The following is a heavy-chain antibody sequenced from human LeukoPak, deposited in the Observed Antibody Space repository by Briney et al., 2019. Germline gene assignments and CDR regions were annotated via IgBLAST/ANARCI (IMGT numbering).Heavy chain of an antibody. V-gene: IGHV3-30*04. CDR2: ISYDGSNK. CDR3: ARAPVLRYFDWFRYGMDV. CDR1: GFTFSSYA. J-gene: IGHJ6*02. D-gene: IGHD3-9*01. Sequence: PGRSLRLSCAASGFTFSSYAMHWVRQAPGKGLEWVAVISYDGSNKYYADSVKGRFTISRDNSKNTLYLQMNSLRAEATAVYYCARAPVLRYFDWFRYGMDVWGQGTTVTVSS.